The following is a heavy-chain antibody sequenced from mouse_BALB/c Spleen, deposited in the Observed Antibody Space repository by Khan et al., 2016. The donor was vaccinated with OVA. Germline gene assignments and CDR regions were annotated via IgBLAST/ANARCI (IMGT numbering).Heavy chain of an antibody. CDR3: AREVSLTGHAMDY. Sequence: EVQLQESGPGLVKPSQSLSLTCTVTGYSITSDYAWNWIRQFPGNKLEWMGYISYSGSTSYNPSLQSRISITRDTSKNQFFLQLNSVTTEDTATXYCAREVSLTGHAMDYWGQGTSVTVSS. V-gene: IGHV3-2*02. CDR2: ISYSGST. CDR1: GYSITSDYA. J-gene: IGHJ4*01. D-gene: IGHD4-1*01.